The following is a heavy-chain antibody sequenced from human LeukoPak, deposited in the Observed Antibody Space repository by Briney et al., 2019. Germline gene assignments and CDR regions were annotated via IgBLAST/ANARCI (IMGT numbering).Heavy chain of an antibody. V-gene: IGHV4-34*01. D-gene: IGHD6-19*01. J-gene: IGHJ6*02. CDR1: GGSFSNYY. CDR2: INYGGST. Sequence: SETLSLTCGVYGGSFSNYYWSWIRQSPGKGLEWVGQINYGGSTNYNPSLKSRVTISVDTSKNEFSLNLNSVTAADTAVYYCAREGGLEKYQGIEVPGKQDIWGSYYYYYGMDLWGQGTTVTVSS. CDR3: AREGGLEKYQGIEVPGKQDIWGSYYYYYGMDL.